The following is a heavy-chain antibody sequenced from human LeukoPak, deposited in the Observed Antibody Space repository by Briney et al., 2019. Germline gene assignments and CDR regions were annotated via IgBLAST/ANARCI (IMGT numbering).Heavy chain of an antibody. J-gene: IGHJ4*02. V-gene: IGHV1-69*04. CDR2: IIPILGIA. CDR1: GGTFSSYA. CDR3: ASLGYCSGGSCYSSFFDY. Sequence: GASVKVSCKASGGTFSSYAISWVRQAPGQGLEWMGRIIPILGIANYAQKFQGRVTITADKSTSTAYMELSSLRSEDTAVYYCASLGYCSGGSCYSSFFDYWGQGTLVTVSS. D-gene: IGHD2-15*01.